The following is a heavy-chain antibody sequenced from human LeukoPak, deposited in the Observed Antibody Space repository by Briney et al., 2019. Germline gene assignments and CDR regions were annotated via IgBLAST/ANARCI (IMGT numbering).Heavy chain of an antibody. J-gene: IGHJ4*02. CDR2: INHSGST. D-gene: IGHD3-22*01. V-gene: IGHV4-34*01. CDR3: ARDYYDSSGLYGFCDY. CDR1: GGSFSGYY. Sequence: SETLSLTCAVYGGSFSGYYWSWIRQPPGKGLEWIGEINHSGSTNYNPSLKSRVTISVDTSKNQFSLKLSSVTAADTAVYYCARDYYDSSGLYGFCDYWGQGTLVTVSS.